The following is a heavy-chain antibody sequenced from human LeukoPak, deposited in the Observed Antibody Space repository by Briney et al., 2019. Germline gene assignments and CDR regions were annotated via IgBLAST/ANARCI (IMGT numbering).Heavy chain of an antibody. CDR3: ARFYGVPGGWFDP. CDR1: GLTVSSYG. CDR2: IYDGGST. J-gene: IGHJ5*02. D-gene: IGHD4-17*01. Sequence: PGESLRLSCGASGLTVSSYGMSWVRQAPGKGLEWVSVIYDGGSTYYADSVKGRFTISRDNSKNTLYLQMNTLRAEDTAVYYCARFYGVPGGWFDPWGQGTLVTVSS. V-gene: IGHV3-66*01.